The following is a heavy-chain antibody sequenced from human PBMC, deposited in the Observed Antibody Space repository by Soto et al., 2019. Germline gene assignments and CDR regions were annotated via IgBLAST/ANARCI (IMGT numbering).Heavy chain of an antibody. CDR3: ARGPVLRYLEWPPQPHNFDR. J-gene: IGHJ4*02. CDR2: IIRSGNT. D-gene: IGHD3-3*01. V-gene: IGHV4-34*01. Sequence: PSETLSLTCAVYGGSFSGFYWSWIRQPPGKGLEWIGEIIRSGNTNYNPSLGSRVTIAIDTSTNQFSLKLKYVTGADTAVYYCARGPVLRYLEWPPQPHNFDRWGQGALVTVYS. CDR1: GGSFSGFY.